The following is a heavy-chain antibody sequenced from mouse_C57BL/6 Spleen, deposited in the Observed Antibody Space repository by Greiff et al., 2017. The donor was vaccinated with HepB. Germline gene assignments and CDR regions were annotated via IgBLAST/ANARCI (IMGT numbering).Heavy chain of an antibody. D-gene: IGHD1-1*01. CDR1: GYSITSGYY. CDR3: ARVDPTVVDHGYFDV. J-gene: IGHJ1*03. Sequence: VKLQESGPGLVKPSQSLSLTCSVTGYSITSGYYWNWIRQFPGNKLEWMGYISYDGSNNYNPSLKNRISIPRDTSKNQFFLKLNSVTTEDTATYYCARVDPTVVDHGYFDVWGTGTTVTVSS. CDR2: ISYDGSN. V-gene: IGHV3-6*01.